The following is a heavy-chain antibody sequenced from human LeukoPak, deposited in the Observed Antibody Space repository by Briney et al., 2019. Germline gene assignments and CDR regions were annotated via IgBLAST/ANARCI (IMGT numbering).Heavy chain of an antibody. CDR2: IYYSGNT. Sequence: PSETLSLTCAVYGGSISSYYWSWIRQPPGKGLEWIGYIYYSGNTNYNPSLKSRVTISVDTSKNQFSLKLSSVTAADTAVYYCARKTYGDYFDYWGQGTLVTVSS. CDR3: ARKTYGDYFDY. D-gene: IGHD4-17*01. V-gene: IGHV4-59*01. J-gene: IGHJ4*02. CDR1: GGSISSYY.